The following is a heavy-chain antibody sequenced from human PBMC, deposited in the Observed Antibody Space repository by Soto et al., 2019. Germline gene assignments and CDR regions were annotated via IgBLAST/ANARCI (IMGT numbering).Heavy chain of an antibody. CDR3: ARVVPGAEAWFGP. D-gene: IGHD2-2*01. CDR2: ISLYSDGT. CDR1: GYTFSNYG. J-gene: IGHJ5*02. Sequence: ASVKVSCKTSGYTFSNYGITWVRQAPGQPLEWLGWISLYSDGTNYAQKFQGRVSMTTDTSTTTDYMELRSLRSDDTAVYYCARVVPGAEAWFGPWGQGTLVTVS. V-gene: IGHV1-18*01.